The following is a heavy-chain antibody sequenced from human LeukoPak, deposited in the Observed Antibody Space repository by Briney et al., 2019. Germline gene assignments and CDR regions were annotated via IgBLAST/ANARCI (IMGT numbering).Heavy chain of an antibody. V-gene: IGHV3-13*01. D-gene: IGHD6-13*01. CDR3: AREVGYRIAAAGQMVWVYNWFDP. CDR2: IGTAGDT. CDR1: GFTFSSYD. J-gene: IGHJ5*02. Sequence: QPGGSLRLSCAASGFTFSSYDMHWVRQATGKGLEWVSAIGTAGDTYYPGSVKGRFTISRDNAKNSLYLQMNSLRAEDTAVYYCAREVGYRIAAAGQMVWVYNWFDPWGQGTLVTVSS.